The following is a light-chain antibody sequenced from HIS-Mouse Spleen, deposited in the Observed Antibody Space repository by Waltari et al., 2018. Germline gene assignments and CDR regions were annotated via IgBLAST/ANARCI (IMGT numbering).Light chain of an antibody. CDR1: SSDVGSYNL. Sequence: QSALTQPASVSGSPGQSITISCTGTSSDVGSYNLVSWYQQHPGKAPKLMSYEGSKRPSGVSNRFSCSKSGNTASLTISGLQAEDEADYYCCSYAGSSTVFGGGAKLTVL. CDR2: EGS. V-gene: IGLV2-23*01. J-gene: IGLJ3*02. CDR3: CSYAGSSTV.